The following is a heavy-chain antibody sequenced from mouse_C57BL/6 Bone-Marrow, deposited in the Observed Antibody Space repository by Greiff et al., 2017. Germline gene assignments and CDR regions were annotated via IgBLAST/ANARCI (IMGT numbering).Heavy chain of an antibody. J-gene: IGHJ3*01. Sequence: EVQVVESGGGLVQPGGSLKLSCAASGFTFSDYGMAWVRQAPRKGPEWVAFISNLAYSIYYADTVTGRFTISRENAKNTLYLEMSSLRSEDTAMYYCARPSYGSPFAYWGQGTLVTVSA. D-gene: IGHD1-1*01. CDR2: ISNLAYSI. CDR3: ARPSYGSPFAY. V-gene: IGHV5-15*01. CDR1: GFTFSDYG.